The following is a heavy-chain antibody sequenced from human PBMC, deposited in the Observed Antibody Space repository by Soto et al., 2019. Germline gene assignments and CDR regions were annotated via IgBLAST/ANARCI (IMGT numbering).Heavy chain of an antibody. CDR2: IKSDVETT. CDR1: GITFGTYG. D-gene: IGHD3-16*01. CDR3: AKGPRGGQYGGWYFDL. V-gene: IGHV3-23*01. J-gene: IGHJ2*01. Sequence: GGSLRLSCVGSGITFGTYGMSWVRLAPGRGPEWVSAIKSDVETTYYPDSVKGRFTISRDNSKTTLYLQMSSLRVEDTAIYYCAKGPRGGQYGGWYFDLWGRGTLVTVS.